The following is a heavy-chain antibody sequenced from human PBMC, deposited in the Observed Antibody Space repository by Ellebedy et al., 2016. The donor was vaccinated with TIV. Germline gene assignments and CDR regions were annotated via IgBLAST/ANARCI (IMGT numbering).Heavy chain of an antibody. CDR1: GYTFTSYY. V-gene: IGHV1-46*01. J-gene: IGHJ4*02. Sequence: ASVKVSCXASGYTFTSYYLHWVRQAPGQRLEWMGIINPSDGDTRYAQKFQGRVTMTRDTSTSRVYMELSSLRSDDAAVYYCARPPRIAARYPYEYWGQGTLVTVSS. CDR2: INPSDGDT. D-gene: IGHD6-6*01. CDR3: ARPPRIAARYPYEY.